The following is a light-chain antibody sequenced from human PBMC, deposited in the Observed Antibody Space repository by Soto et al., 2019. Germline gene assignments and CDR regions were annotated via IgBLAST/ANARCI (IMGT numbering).Light chain of an antibody. J-gene: IGKJ1*01. CDR2: GAS. V-gene: IGKV3-20*01. CDR3: QQYGSSPRT. CDR1: QSVTSNY. Sequence: EIVLTQSPGTLSLSPGERATLYCRASQSVTSNYLAWYQQKPGQAPRLLIYGASSRATAIPGRFSGSGSGTDFTLTISGLEPEDFAVYYCQQYGSSPRTFGQGTKVDI.